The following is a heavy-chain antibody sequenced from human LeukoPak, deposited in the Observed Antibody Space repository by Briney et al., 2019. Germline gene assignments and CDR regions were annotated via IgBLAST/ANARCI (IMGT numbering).Heavy chain of an antibody. Sequence: GGSLRLSCAASGFTFDDYAMHWVRQAPGKGLEWVAVISYDGSNKYYADSVKGRFTISRDNSKNTLYLQMNSLRAEDTAVYYCAKDRSSGFDPWGQGTLVTVSS. J-gene: IGHJ5*02. CDR1: GFTFDDYA. CDR2: ISYDGSNK. CDR3: AKDRSSGFDP. D-gene: IGHD3-16*02. V-gene: IGHV3-30*18.